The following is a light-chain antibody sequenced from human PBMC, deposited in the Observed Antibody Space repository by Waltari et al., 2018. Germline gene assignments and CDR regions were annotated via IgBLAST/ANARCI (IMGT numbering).Light chain of an antibody. V-gene: IGLV2-14*03. J-gene: IGLJ2*01. Sequence: QSALTQPASVSGSPGQSFTISCTGTSSDVGAYNYVSWYQQYPGKAPKLMIFDVSNRPSGVSNRFSGSKSGNTASLTISGLQAEDEADYYCNSYTRANTRVFGGGTKLTGL. CDR1: SSDVGAYNY. CDR2: DVS. CDR3: NSYTRANTRV.